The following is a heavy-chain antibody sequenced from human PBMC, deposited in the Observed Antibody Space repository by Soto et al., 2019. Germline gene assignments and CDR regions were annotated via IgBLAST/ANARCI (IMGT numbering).Heavy chain of an antibody. CDR1: GYTLTELS. CDR3: ATTTGQDCTNGVCYTPPP. CDR2: FDPEDGET. J-gene: IGHJ5*02. Sequence: ASVKVSCKVSGYTLTELSMHWVRQAPGKGLEWMGGFDPEDGETIYAQKFQGRVTMTEDTSTDTAYMELSSLRSEDTAVYYCATTTGQDCTNGVCYTPPPWGQGTLVTVSS. V-gene: IGHV1-24*01. D-gene: IGHD2-8*01.